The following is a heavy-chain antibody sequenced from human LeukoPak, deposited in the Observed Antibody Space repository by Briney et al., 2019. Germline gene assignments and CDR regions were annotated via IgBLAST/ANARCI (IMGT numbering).Heavy chain of an antibody. CDR1: GFTFSDYY. D-gene: IGHD5-18*01. J-gene: IGHJ4*02. Sequence: GGSLRLSCAASGFTFSDYYMSWIRQAPGKGLEWVSYISSSGSTIYYADPVKGRFTISRDNAKNSLYLQMNSLRAEDTAVYYCARDRTLYSYGTYYWGQGTLVTVSS. V-gene: IGHV3-11*01. CDR2: ISSSGSTI. CDR3: ARDRTLYSYGTYY.